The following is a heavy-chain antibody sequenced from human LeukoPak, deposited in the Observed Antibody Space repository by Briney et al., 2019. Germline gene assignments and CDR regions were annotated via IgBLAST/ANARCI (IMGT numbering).Heavy chain of an antibody. D-gene: IGHD4-23*01. J-gene: IGHJ6*03. Sequence: SETLSLTCTVSGGSISSYYWSWIRQPAGKGLEWIGRIYTSGSTNYNPSLKSRATISVDKSKNQFSLKLSSVTAADTAVYYCARGFRASAVAPPYYYYMDVWGKGTTVTVSS. CDR1: GGSISSYY. CDR2: IYTSGST. CDR3: ARGFRASAVAPPYYYYMDV. V-gene: IGHV4-4*07.